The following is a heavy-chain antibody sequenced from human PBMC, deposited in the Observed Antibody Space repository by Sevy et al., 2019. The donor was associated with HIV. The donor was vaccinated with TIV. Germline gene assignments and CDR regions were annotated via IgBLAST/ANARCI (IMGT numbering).Heavy chain of an antibody. D-gene: IGHD3-22*01. CDR3: AREAYYYDSREENWFDP. Sequence: GGSLRLSCEVSGFTFSTYAFHWVRQAPGKGLEWVTSISRSSTVYYADSVRGRFTISRDNVKNSLYLEMNTLREQDTAVYYCAREAYYYDSREENWFDPWGQGTLVTVSS. V-gene: IGHV3-48*02. CDR2: ISRSSTV. CDR1: GFTFSTYA. J-gene: IGHJ5*02.